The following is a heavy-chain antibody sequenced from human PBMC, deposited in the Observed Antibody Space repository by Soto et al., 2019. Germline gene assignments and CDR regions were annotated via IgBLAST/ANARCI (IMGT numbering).Heavy chain of an antibody. Sequence: EVQLVESGGGLVQPGGSLRLSCAASGFTFSSYAMYWVRQAPGEGLEYVSGISSNGGRTYYANSVKGRFTISRDTSENTLYRPVGSLRAAYMAALFWASSGLPFDYWDPGTLVTVS. D-gene: IGHD2-21*02. V-gene: IGHV3-64*01. CDR1: GFTFSSYA. CDR3: ASSGLPFDY. CDR2: ISSNGGRT. J-gene: IGHJ4*02.